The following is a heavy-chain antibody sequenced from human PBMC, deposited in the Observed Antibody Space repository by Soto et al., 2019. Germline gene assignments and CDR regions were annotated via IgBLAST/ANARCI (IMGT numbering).Heavy chain of an antibody. V-gene: IGHV3-23*01. Sequence: GGSLRLSCAASGFTFSSYAMSWVRQAPGKGLEWVSAISGSGGSTYYADSVKGRFTISRDNSKNTLYLQMNSLRAEDTAVYYCAKSPPLAPAPLLWFGELLFDYWGQGTLVTVSS. J-gene: IGHJ4*02. CDR3: AKSPPLAPAPLLWFGELLFDY. CDR2: ISGSGGST. CDR1: GFTFSSYA. D-gene: IGHD3-10*01.